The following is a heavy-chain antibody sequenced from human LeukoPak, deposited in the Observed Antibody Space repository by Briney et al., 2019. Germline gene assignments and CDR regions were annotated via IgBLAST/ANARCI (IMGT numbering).Heavy chain of an antibody. CDR3: ARVVRGVHFDY. CDR1: GFSRSTSGVG. D-gene: IGHD3-10*01. V-gene: IGHV2-5*02. J-gene: IGHJ4*02. CDR2: NYWDDDK. Sequence: SGPTLVNPTPPLTLTCTFSGFSRSTSGVGVGWIRQPPGKALEWLALNYWDDDKRYSPSLKSRLTITKDTSKNQVVLTMTNMDPVDTATYYCARVVRGVHFDYWGQGTLVTVSS.